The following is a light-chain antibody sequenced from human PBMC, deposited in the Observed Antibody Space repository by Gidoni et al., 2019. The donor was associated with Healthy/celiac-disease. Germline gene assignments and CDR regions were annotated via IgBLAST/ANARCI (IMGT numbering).Light chain of an antibody. CDR3: CSYAGSYTHVV. CDR1: SSDVGGYNY. J-gene: IGLJ2*01. V-gene: IGLV2-11*01. Sequence: QSALTQPRSVSGSPGQSVTISCTGTSSDVGGYNYVSWNQQHPGKAPKLMIYDGSKRPSGVPDRFSGSKSGNTASLTISGLQAEDEADYYCCSYAGSYTHVVFGGGTKLTVL. CDR2: DGS.